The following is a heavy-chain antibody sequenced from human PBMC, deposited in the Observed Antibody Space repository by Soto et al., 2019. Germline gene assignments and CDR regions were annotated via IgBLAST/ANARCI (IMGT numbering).Heavy chain of an antibody. V-gene: IGHV1-69*01. J-gene: IGHJ6*02. CDR1: GVSFNNNG. CDR3: ARVLYYGSASYSPYGLDV. CDR2: VSPTFRTS. D-gene: IGHD3-10*01. Sequence: QVQLVQSGAEVKKPGSSVKVSCKTSGVSFNNNGIGWVRQAPGHGLEWMGAVSPTFRTSNYARKFQGRISITADASTRTFNMALSSLTSEDTVQYYCARVLYYGSASYSPYGLDVWGQGTTVTVSS.